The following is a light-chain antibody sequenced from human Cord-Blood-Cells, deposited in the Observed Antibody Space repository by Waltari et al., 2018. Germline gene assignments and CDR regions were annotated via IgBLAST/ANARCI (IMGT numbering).Light chain of an antibody. Sequence: EIVFTQSPATLSLSPGERATLSCRASQSVSSYLAWYQQKPGQAPRLLIYDASNRATGIPARFSGSGSGTDFTLTISSLEPEDFAVYYCQHRSNWPAFGPGTKVDIK. CDR3: QHRSNWPA. V-gene: IGKV3-11*01. CDR1: QSVSSY. CDR2: DAS. J-gene: IGKJ3*01.